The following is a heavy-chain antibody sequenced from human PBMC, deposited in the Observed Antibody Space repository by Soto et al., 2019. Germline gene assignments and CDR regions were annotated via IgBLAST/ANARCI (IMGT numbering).Heavy chain of an antibody. J-gene: IGHJ6*03. CDR2: IKSKTDGGTT. CDR1: GFTFSNAW. CDR3: TVPMVRGVIIPEKDYYYYYMDV. D-gene: IGHD3-10*01. Sequence: GGSLRLSCAASGFTFSNAWMSWVRQAPGKGLEWVGVIKSKTDGGTTDYAAPVKGRFTISRDDSKNTLYLQMNSLKTEDTAVYYCTVPMVRGVIIPEKDYYYYYMDVWGKGTTVTVSS. V-gene: IGHV3-15*01.